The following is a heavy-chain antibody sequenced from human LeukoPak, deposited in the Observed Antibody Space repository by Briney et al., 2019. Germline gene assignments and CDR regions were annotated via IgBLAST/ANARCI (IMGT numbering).Heavy chain of an antibody. J-gene: IGHJ3*02. CDR2: IYYTGST. CDR1: GASISTYY. CDR3: ARDPHRAFDI. Sequence: PPETLSLTCTVSGASISTYYWSWVRHSPGKGLEWIGYIYYTGSTNYNPSLKSRVTMSADTSKNQFSLNLRSVTAADTAVYYCARDPHRAFDIWGQGTMVTVSS. V-gene: IGHV4-59*01.